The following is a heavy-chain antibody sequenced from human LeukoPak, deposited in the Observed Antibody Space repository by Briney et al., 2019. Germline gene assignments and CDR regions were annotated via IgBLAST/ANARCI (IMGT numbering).Heavy chain of an antibody. V-gene: IGHV4-39*02. J-gene: IGHJ4*02. CDR2: IYDSGST. Sequence: SETLSLTCTVSGVSIRSSYYYWGWIRQPPGKGLEWIGSIYDSGSTYYNPSLKSRATISVDTSKNQFSLKLNSVTAADTAVYYCARDSGDFDYWGQGTLVTVSS. CDR3: ARDSGDFDY. CDR1: GVSIRSSYYY.